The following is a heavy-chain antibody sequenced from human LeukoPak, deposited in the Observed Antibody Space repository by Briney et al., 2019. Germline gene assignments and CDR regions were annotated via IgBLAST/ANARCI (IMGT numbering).Heavy chain of an antibody. Sequence: GGSLRLSCAASGFTFRSYFMTWVRQAPGKGLEWVANIKQDGSEKYYVDSVKGRFTISRDNAKNSLYLQMNSLRAEDTAVYYCVLVRGVISDWFDPWGQGTLVTVSS. CDR2: IKQDGSEK. D-gene: IGHD3-10*01. CDR1: GFTFRSYF. CDR3: VLVRGVISDWFDP. V-gene: IGHV3-7*01. J-gene: IGHJ5*02.